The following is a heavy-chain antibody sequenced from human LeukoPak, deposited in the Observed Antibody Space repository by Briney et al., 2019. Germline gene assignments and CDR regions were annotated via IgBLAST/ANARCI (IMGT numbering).Heavy chain of an antibody. D-gene: IGHD1-26*01. V-gene: IGHV1-18*01. Sequence: GASVKVSCKASGYTFTSYGISWVRQASGQGLEWMGWISAYNGNTNYAQKLQGRVTMTTDTSTSTAYMELRSLRSDDTAVYYCARERSVGAIQYNWFDPWGQGTLVTVSS. CDR2: ISAYNGNT. CDR1: GYTFTSYG. J-gene: IGHJ5*02. CDR3: ARERSVGAIQYNWFDP.